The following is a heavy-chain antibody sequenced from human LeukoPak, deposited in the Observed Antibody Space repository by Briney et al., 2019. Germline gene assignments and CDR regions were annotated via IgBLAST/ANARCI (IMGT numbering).Heavy chain of an antibody. CDR3: AKDLSPSYDSSGTFDP. J-gene: IGHJ5*02. D-gene: IGHD3-22*01. Sequence: GGSLRLSCAASGFTFDDYGMHWVRQAPGKGLEWVSGISWNSGGIGYADSVKGRFTISRDNAKNSLYLQMSSLRAEDTALYYCAKDLSPSYDSSGTFDPWGQGTLVTVSS. V-gene: IGHV3-9*01. CDR1: GFTFDDYG. CDR2: ISWNSGGI.